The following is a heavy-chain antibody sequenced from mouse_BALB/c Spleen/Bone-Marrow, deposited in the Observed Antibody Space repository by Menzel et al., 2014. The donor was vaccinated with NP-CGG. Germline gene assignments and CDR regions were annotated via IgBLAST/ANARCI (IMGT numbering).Heavy chain of an antibody. CDR2: ISSGGGST. Sequence: EVQVVEPGGGLVKPGGSLKLSCAASGFAFSSYDMSWVRQTPEKRLEWVAYISSGGGSTYYPDTVKGRFTISRDNAKNTLYLQMSSLKSEDTAMYYCARHRYYFDYWGQGTTLTVSS. CDR3: ARHRYYFDY. V-gene: IGHV5-12-1*01. J-gene: IGHJ2*01. CDR1: GFAFSSYD.